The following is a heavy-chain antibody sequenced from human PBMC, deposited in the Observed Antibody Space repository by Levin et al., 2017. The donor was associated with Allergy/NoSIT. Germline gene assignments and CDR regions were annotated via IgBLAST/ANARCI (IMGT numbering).Heavy chain of an antibody. V-gene: IGHV3-21*06. CDR1: GFTFSSFT. CDR3: AREASGSFDY. Sequence: KAGGSLRLSCAASGFTFSSFTMKWVRQAPGEGLEWVSSTSSDSSFIRYADSLKGRFTIARDNAKSSLHLQMNSLRAEDTAVYFCAREASGSFDYWGQGTLVTVSS. D-gene: IGHD6-25*01. CDR2: TSSDSSFI. J-gene: IGHJ4*02.